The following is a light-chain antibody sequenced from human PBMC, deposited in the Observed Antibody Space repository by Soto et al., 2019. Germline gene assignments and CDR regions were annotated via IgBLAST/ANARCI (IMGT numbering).Light chain of an antibody. CDR3: QQYNNWPPWT. CDR2: GAS. J-gene: IGKJ1*01. Sequence: EIVMTQSPATLSVSPGERATLSCRASQSVSSNLAWYQQKPGQAPRLLIYGASTRATGIPARFSGSGSGTEVALLSTSLQSEDFGVYYCQQYNNWPPWTFGQGTKVEIK. V-gene: IGKV3-15*01. CDR1: QSVSSN.